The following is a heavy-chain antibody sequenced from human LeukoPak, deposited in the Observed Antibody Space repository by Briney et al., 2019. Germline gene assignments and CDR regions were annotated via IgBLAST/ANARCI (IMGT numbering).Heavy chain of an antibody. J-gene: IGHJ4*02. CDR1: GGSISSYY. CDR3: AGTTGTTGVDY. Sequence: SETLSLTCTVSGGSISSYYWSWIRQPPGKGLEWIGYIYYSGSTNYNPSLKSRVTISVDASKNQFSLKLSSVTAADTAVYYCAGTTGTTGVDYWGQGTLVTVSS. D-gene: IGHD4-17*01. CDR2: IYYSGST. V-gene: IGHV4-59*01.